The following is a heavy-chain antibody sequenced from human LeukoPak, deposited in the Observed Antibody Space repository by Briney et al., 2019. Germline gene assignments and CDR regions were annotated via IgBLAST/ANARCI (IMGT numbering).Heavy chain of an antibody. D-gene: IGHD3-22*01. J-gene: IGHJ4*02. CDR2: IWYDGSNK. V-gene: IGHV3-33*08. CDR1: GFTFSSYA. Sequence: PGGSLRLSCAASGFTFSSYAMSWVRQAPGKGLEWVAVIWYDGSNKYYAGSVKGRFTISRDNSKNTLYLQMNSLRAEDTAVYYCARDQNYYDSSGVDYWGQGTLVTVSS. CDR3: ARDQNYYDSSGVDY.